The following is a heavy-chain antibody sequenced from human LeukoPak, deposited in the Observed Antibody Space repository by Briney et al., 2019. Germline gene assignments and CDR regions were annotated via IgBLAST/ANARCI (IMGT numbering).Heavy chain of an antibody. V-gene: IGHV3-33*01. CDR3: VRDPQVNWNRPSPLS. Sequence: GGSLRLSCAASGFTFSTYGMHWVRQAPGKGLEWVSVIWFDGSTQYYADSVRGRFTISRDNSKNTLFLQMNSLRAEDTAVYYCVRDPQVNWNRPSPLSWGQGTLVTVSS. CDR1: GFTFSTYG. CDR2: IWFDGSTQ. J-gene: IGHJ5*02. D-gene: IGHD1-20*01.